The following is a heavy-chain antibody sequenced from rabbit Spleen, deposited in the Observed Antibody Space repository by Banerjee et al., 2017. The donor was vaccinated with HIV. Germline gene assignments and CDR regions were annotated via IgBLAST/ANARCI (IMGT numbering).Heavy chain of an antibody. CDR3: ARGDNNGGAGCDL. CDR2: IKGTDGNT. D-gene: IGHD2-1*01. Sequence: QQQLEESGGGLVKPGGTLTLTCTASGFSFSSSYRICWVRQAPGRGPEWIACIKGTDGNTYYATWAKGRFTISKTSSTTVTLQMNSLTVADTATYFCARGDNNGGAGCDLWGPGTLVTVS. V-gene: IGHV1S45*01. J-gene: IGHJ4*01. CDR1: GFSFSSSYR.